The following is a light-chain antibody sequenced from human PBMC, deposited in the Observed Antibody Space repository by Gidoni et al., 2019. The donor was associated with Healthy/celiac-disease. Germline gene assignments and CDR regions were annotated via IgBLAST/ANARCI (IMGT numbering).Light chain of an antibody. CDR3: QQSYSTPMYT. V-gene: IGKV1-39*01. CDR2: AAS. J-gene: IGKJ2*01. Sequence: DIQMTQSPSSLSASVGDRVTITCRASQSISSYLNWYQQKPGKAPKLLIYAASSLQRGVPSRFSGSGAGTDCTLTISSLQPEDFATYYCQQSYSTPMYTFGQGTKLEIK. CDR1: QSISSY.